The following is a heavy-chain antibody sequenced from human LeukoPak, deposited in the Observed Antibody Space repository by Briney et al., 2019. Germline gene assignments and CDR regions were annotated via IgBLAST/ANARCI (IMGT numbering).Heavy chain of an antibody. J-gene: IGHJ4*02. Sequence: GESLKISWKGSGYSFTSYWIGWVRQMPGKGLEWMGIIYPGDSETRYSPSFQGQATISADKSISTDFLQWSSLKASDTAMYYCARPGRATVPRLDYWGQGTLVTVTS. CDR2: IYPGDSET. CDR3: ARPGRATVPRLDY. D-gene: IGHD4-17*01. CDR1: GYSFTSYW. V-gene: IGHV5-51*01.